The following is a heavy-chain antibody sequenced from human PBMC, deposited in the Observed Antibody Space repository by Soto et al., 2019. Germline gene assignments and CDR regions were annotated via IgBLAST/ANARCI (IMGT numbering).Heavy chain of an antibody. V-gene: IGHV4-59*01. CDR3: ARDYYDYVWGSYRLPAG. Sequence: KSSETLSRTCTVSGGSISSYYWSWIRQPPGKGLEWIGYIYYSGSTNYTPSLKSRVTISVDTSKNQFSLKLSSVTAADTAVYYCARDYYDYVWGSYRLPAGWGQGTLVTVSS. J-gene: IGHJ4*02. D-gene: IGHD3-16*02. CDR2: IYYSGST. CDR1: GGSISSYY.